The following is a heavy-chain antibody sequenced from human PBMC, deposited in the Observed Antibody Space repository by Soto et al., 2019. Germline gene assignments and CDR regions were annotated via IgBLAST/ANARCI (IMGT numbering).Heavy chain of an antibody. CDR3: ARGKDTAMVTFYYGMDV. Sequence: SETLSLTCTVSGGSISSGDYYWSWIRQPPGKGLEWIGYIYYSGSTYYNPSLKSRVTISVDTSKNQFSLKLSSVTAADTAVYYCARGKDTAMVTFYYGMDVWGQGTTVTVSS. J-gene: IGHJ6*02. CDR1: GGSISSGDYY. CDR2: IYYSGST. D-gene: IGHD5-18*01. V-gene: IGHV4-30-4*01.